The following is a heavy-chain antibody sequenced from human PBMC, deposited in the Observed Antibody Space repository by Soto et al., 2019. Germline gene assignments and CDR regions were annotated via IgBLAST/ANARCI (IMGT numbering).Heavy chain of an antibody. CDR2: INHRGHT. V-gene: IGHV4-34*01. J-gene: IGHJ6*02. CDR1: GGSFSGHY. Sequence: SETLSLTCAVYGGSFSGHYWSWIRQPPGKGLEWMGEINHRGHTNYNPSLKSRVTISVDTSKNQFSLKLSSVTAADTAVYYCAVPYQYCSGTSCEDSYYYYGMDVWGQGTTVTVSS. D-gene: IGHD2-2*01. CDR3: AVPYQYCSGTSCEDSYYYYGMDV.